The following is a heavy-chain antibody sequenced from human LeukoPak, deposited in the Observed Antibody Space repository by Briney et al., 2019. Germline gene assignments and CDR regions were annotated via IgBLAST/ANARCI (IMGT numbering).Heavy chain of an antibody. CDR2: IYHSGST. D-gene: IGHD3-10*01. CDR3: ASYGSGSYYTAGSDP. CDR1: GGSISSGGYS. Sequence: SSQTLSLTCAVSGGSISSGGYSWSWIRQPPGKGLEWIGYIYHSGSTYYNPSLKSRVTISVDRSKNQFSLKLSSVTAADTAVYYCASYGSGSYYTAGSDPWGQGTLVTVSS. J-gene: IGHJ5*02. V-gene: IGHV4-30-2*01.